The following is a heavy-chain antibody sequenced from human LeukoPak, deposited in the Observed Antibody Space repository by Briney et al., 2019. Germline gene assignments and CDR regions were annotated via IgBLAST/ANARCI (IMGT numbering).Heavy chain of an antibody. V-gene: IGHV4-4*02. Sequence: PSGTLSLTCAVSGGSISSSNWWSWVRQPPGKGLEWIGEIYHSGSTNYNPSLKSRVTISVDKSKNQFSLRLTSVTAADTAVYYCARHVSSNGDYALDYWGQGSLVTVSS. D-gene: IGHD4-17*01. CDR1: GGSISSSNW. J-gene: IGHJ4*02. CDR2: IYHSGST. CDR3: ARHVSSNGDYALDY.